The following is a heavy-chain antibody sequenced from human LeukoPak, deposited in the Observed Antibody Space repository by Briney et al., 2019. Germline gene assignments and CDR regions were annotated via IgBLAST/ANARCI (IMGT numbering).Heavy chain of an antibody. V-gene: IGHV3-21*01. D-gene: IGHD3-10*01. CDR3: ARDREGWFDP. CDR1: GFTFSSYS. Sequence: PGGSLRLSCAASGFTFSSYSMNWVRQAPGKGLEWVSSISSSGSYIYYADSVKGRFTISRDNAKNSLYLQMNSLRAEDTAVYYCARDREGWFDPWGQGTLVTVSS. CDR2: ISSSGSYI. J-gene: IGHJ5*02.